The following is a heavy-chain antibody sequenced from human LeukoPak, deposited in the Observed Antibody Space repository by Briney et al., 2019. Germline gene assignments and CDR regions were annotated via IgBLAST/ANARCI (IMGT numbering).Heavy chain of an antibody. Sequence: GGSLRLSCAASGFTFSSFAMSWVRQGPGKGLEWASAISGSGHTTYYADSVKGRFTISRDNSKNTLYLQMSSLRAEDTAVYYCAKDHQIVGAYILHYWGQGTLVTVSS. J-gene: IGHJ4*02. V-gene: IGHV3-23*01. CDR2: ISGSGHTT. D-gene: IGHD1-26*01. CDR3: AKDHQIVGAYILHY. CDR1: GFTFSSFA.